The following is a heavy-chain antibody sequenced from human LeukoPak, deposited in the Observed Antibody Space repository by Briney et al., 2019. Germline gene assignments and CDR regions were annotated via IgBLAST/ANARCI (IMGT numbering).Heavy chain of an antibody. Sequence: PGGSLRLSCAASGFTFSSYSMNWVRQAPGKGLEWVSSISSSSSYIYYADSVKGRFTISRDNAKNSLYLQMNSLRAEDTAVYYCARDLTYKGDTTLDYWGQGTLVTVSS. CDR2: ISSSSSYI. CDR1: GFTFSSYS. D-gene: IGHD1-14*01. CDR3: ARDLTYKGDTTLDY. J-gene: IGHJ4*02. V-gene: IGHV3-21*01.